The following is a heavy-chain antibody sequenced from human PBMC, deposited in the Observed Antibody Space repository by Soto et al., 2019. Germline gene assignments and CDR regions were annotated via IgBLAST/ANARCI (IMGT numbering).Heavy chain of an antibody. J-gene: IGHJ4*02. D-gene: IGHD1-7*01. CDR3: ARDDRNDYIGNFGY. Sequence: SYSRSITRTMCGGTPWNYYCTWVRQAPGKGLEWIGNFADSGKSNYSPSLRSRVSISVDTSHTQLSLTLTSVTAADTAVYYCARDDRNDYIGNFGYWGEGTLVTVSS. V-gene: IGHV4-59*12. CDR2: FADSGKS. CDR1: GGTPWNYY.